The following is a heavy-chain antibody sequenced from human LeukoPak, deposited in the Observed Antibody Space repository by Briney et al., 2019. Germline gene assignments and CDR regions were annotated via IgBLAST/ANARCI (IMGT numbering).Heavy chain of an antibody. J-gene: IGHJ4*02. Sequence: SETLSLTCTVSGGSISSGGYSWSWIRQHPGKGLAWIGYIYYSGSTYYNPSLKSRVTISVDTSKNQFSLKLSSVTAAGTAVYCCARAVPMVRGVMVAGGFDYWGQGTLVTVSS. V-gene: IGHV4-31*03. CDR2: IYYSGST. D-gene: IGHD3-10*01. CDR3: ARAVPMVRGVMVAGGFDY. CDR1: GGSISSGGYS.